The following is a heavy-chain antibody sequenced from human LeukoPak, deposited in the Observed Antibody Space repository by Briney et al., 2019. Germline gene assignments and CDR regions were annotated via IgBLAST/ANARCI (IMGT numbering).Heavy chain of an antibody. D-gene: IGHD6-13*01. CDR2: ISSSGSTI. Sequence: GGSLRLSCAASGFTFSDYYMSWIRQAPGKGLEWVSYISSSGSTIYCADSVKGRFTISRDNAKNSLYLQMNSLRAEDTAVYYCARDLGIAAAGTPDAFDIWGQGTMVTVSS. CDR3: ARDLGIAAAGTPDAFDI. J-gene: IGHJ3*02. V-gene: IGHV3-11*04. CDR1: GFTFSDYY.